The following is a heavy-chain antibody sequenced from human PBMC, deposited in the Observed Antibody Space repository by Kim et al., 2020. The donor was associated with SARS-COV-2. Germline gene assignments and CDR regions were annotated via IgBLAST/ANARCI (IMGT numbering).Heavy chain of an antibody. J-gene: IGHJ4*02. CDR1: GFTFSSYG. Sequence: GGSLRLSCAASGFTFSSYGMHWVRQAPGKGLEWVAVIWYDGSNKYYADSVKGRFTISRDNSKNTLYLQMNSLRAEDTAVYYCAKCNLESRIAAAGTDYWGQGTLVTVSS. V-gene: IGHV3-33*06. D-gene: IGHD6-13*01. CDR2: IWYDGSNK. CDR3: AKCNLESRIAAAGTDY.